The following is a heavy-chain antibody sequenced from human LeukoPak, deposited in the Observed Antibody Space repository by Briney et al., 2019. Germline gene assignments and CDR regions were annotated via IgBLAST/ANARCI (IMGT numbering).Heavy chain of an antibody. J-gene: IGHJ6*02. Sequence: ASVKVSCKASGYTFPSYDINWVRQATGQGIEWMGWMNPNSGNTGYAQKFQGRVTMTRDTFISTAYMELSSLRSEDTAVYYCASGVVLWFGESDYGMDVWGQGTTVTISS. CDR2: MNPNSGNT. CDR3: ASGVVLWFGESDYGMDV. V-gene: IGHV1-8*01. CDR1: GYTFPSYD. D-gene: IGHD3-10*01.